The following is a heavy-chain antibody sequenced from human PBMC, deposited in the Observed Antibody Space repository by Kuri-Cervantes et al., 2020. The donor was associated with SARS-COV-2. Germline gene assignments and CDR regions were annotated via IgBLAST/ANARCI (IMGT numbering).Heavy chain of an antibody. CDR3: ARDRSTHYFDY. CDR1: GFTFSSYA. Sequence: GESLKISCAASGFTFSSYAMHWVRQAPGKGLEWVAVISYDGSNKYYADSVKGRFTISRDNSKNTLYLQTNSLRAEDTAVYYCARDRSTHYFDYWGQGTLVTVSS. J-gene: IGHJ4*02. V-gene: IGHV3-30-3*01. CDR2: ISYDGSNK.